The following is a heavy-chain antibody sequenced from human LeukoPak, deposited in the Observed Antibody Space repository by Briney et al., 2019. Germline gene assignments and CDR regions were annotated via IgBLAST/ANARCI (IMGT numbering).Heavy chain of an antibody. Sequence: ASVKVSCKASGGTFSSYAISWVRQAPGQGLEWMGGIIPIFGTANYAQKFQGRVTITTDESTSTAYMELSSLRSEDTAVYYCARGGVAADVPIDYWGQGTLVTVSS. CDR1: GGTFSSYA. J-gene: IGHJ4*02. D-gene: IGHD2-15*01. CDR3: ARGGVAADVPIDY. CDR2: IIPIFGTA. V-gene: IGHV1-69*05.